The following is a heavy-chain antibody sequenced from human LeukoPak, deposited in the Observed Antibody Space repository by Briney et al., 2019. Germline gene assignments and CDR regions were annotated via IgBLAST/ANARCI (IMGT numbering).Heavy chain of an antibody. V-gene: IGHV3-30*02. CDR2: IRYDGSDK. CDR1: RFTFSSHG. Sequence: PGGSLRLSCAASRFTFSSHGMHWVRQGPGKGPEWVAFIRYDGSDKQYADSVKGRFTVSRDNSKNTLYLQMNSLRAEDTAVYYCAKGRGLSYDYGVDYWGQGTLVTVSS. J-gene: IGHJ4*02. D-gene: IGHD4-17*01. CDR3: AKGRGLSYDYGVDY.